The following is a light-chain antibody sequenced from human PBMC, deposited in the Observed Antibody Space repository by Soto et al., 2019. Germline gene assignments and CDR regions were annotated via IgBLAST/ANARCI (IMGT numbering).Light chain of an antibody. J-gene: IGLJ2*01. V-gene: IGLV2-14*01. CDR1: SSDVGDYNY. CDR3: RSYTSTNTLD. Sequence: QSALTQPASVSGSPGQSITISCAGTSSDVGDYNYVSWYQQRAGKVPKLMIYGVSNRPSGISDLFTGSKSGNTAYLTISGLQTEDEADYYCRSYTSTNTLDFGGGTKITVL. CDR2: GVS.